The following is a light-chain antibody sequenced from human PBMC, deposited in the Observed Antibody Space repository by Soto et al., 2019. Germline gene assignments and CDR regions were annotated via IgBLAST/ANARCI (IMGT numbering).Light chain of an antibody. Sequence: QSVLTQPASLSGSPGQSITISCTGTSSDVGAYDYVSWFQHHPGKAPKTMIYEGSKRPSGVSNRFSGSKSGNTASLTISGLQAEDEADYYCCSYAGSSTYVFGTGTKVTVL. CDR3: CSYAGSSTYV. V-gene: IGLV2-23*01. J-gene: IGLJ1*01. CDR1: SSDVGAYDY. CDR2: EGS.